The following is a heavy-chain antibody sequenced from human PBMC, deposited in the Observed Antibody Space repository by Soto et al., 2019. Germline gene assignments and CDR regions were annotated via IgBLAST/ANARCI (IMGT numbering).Heavy chain of an antibody. CDR2: IDPSDSYT. D-gene: IGHD6-19*01. CDR3: AXHTAAVAGTVYYYGMDV. J-gene: IGHJ6*02. Sequence: GESLKISCKGSGYSFTIYWISWVRQMPGKGLEWMGRIDPSDSYTNYSPSFQGHVTISADKSISTAYLQWSSLKASDTAMYYCAXHTAAVAGTVYYYGMDVWGQGTTVTVSS. CDR1: GYSFTIYW. V-gene: IGHV5-10-1*01.